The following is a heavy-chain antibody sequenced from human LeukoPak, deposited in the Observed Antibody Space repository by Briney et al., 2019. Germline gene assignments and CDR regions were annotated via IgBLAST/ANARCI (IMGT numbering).Heavy chain of an antibody. J-gene: IGHJ4*02. CDR2: IKQDGSEK. Sequence: GGSLRLSCAASGFTFSSYWMSWVRQAPGKGLEWVANIKQDGSEKYYVDSVKGRFTISRDNAKNSLYLQMNSLRAEDTAVYYCAREGYYYDSSVHFDYWGQGTLVTVSP. CDR1: GFTFSSYW. CDR3: AREGYYYDSSVHFDY. D-gene: IGHD3-22*01. V-gene: IGHV3-7*01.